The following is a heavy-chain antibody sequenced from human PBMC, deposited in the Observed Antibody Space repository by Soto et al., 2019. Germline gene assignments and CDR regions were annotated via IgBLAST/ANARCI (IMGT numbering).Heavy chain of an antibody. V-gene: IGHV1-69*13. CDR3: AYGLQGYNFDY. D-gene: IGHD5-18*01. J-gene: IGHJ4*02. CDR2: IIPIFGTA. CDR1: GGTFSSYA. Sequence: SVKVSCKASGGTFSSYAISWVRQAPGQGLEWMGGIIPIFGTANYAQKFQGRVTITADESTSTAYMELSSLRSEDTAVYYCAYGLQGYNFDYSGQGTLLTVSS.